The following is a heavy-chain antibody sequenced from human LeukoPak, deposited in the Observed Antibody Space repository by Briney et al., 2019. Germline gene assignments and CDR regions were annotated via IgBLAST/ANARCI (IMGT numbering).Heavy chain of an antibody. Sequence: GGSLRLSCAASGFTFSGYAMNWVRQAPGKGLEWVSSINGNGGSTYYADSVKGRFTISRDNSKNTLYLQMNSLRAEDTAVYYCARSPHILTGENFDYWGQGTLLTVSS. CDR2: INGNGGST. V-gene: IGHV3-23*01. CDR3: ARSPHILTGENFDY. CDR1: GFTFSGYA. J-gene: IGHJ4*02. D-gene: IGHD3-9*01.